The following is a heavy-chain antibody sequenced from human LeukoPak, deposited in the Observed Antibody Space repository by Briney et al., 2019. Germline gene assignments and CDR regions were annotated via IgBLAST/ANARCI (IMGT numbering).Heavy chain of an antibody. J-gene: IGHJ5*02. D-gene: IGHD2-2*01. CDR1: GDSVSSNSAA. V-gene: IGHV6-1*01. CDR3: ARRLTQYDCFDP. Sequence: SQTLSLTCVISGDSVSSNSAAWNWIRQSPPRGLEWLGRTYYRSKWYSDYAVSVRSRITINPDTSKNQFSLHLNSVTPEDTAVYYCARRLTQYDCFDPWGQGILVTVSS. CDR2: TYYRSKWYS.